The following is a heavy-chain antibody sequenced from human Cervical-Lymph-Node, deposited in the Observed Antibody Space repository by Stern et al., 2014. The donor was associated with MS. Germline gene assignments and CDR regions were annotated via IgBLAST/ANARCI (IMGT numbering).Heavy chain of an antibody. Sequence: QVQLVESGAEVKKPGASVKVSCKTSGYTFSSYGISWVRKAPGQGLEWMGWISTYNGNANYAQKLHGRVTVTTDTSTTTVYMELRSLRSDDTAVYYCAREAYTSGSDYWGQGTLVTVSS. CDR1: GYTFSSYG. CDR2: ISTYNGNA. V-gene: IGHV1-18*01. CDR3: AREAYTSGSDY. D-gene: IGHD6-19*01. J-gene: IGHJ4*02.